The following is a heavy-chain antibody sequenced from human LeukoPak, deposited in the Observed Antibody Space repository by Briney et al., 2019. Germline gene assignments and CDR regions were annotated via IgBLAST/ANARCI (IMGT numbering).Heavy chain of an antibody. J-gene: IGHJ3*02. CDR1: GGSIGSHY. D-gene: IGHD3-22*01. CDR2: IYYSGTT. CDR3: ARDYYDSRGEAFDI. V-gene: IGHV4-59*11. Sequence: PSETLSLTCIVSGGSIGSHYWSWIRQPPGEGLEWIGYIYYSGTTSYNPSLKSRVTISVDTSKNQFSLKLSSVTAADTAVYYCARDYYDSRGEAFDIWGLGTMVTVSS.